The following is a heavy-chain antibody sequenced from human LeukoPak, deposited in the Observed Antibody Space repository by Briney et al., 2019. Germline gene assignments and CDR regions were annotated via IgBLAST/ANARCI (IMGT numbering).Heavy chain of an antibody. Sequence: GRSLRLSCAASGFTFSSYGMHWVRQAPGKGLEWVSSISSSSSYIYYADSVKGRFTISRDNAKNSLYLQMNSLRAEDTAVYYCARTAGYSSSWADYWGQGTLVTVSS. CDR3: ARTAGYSSSWADY. J-gene: IGHJ4*02. V-gene: IGHV3-21*01. D-gene: IGHD6-13*01. CDR1: GFTFSSYG. CDR2: ISSSSSYI.